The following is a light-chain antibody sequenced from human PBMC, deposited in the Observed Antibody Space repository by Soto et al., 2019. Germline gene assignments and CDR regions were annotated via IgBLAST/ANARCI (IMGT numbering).Light chain of an antibody. Sequence: QSVLTQPPSASGSPGQSVTISCTGTSSDVGGYNYVSWYQQHPGKAPKLMIYEVSKRPSGVPDRFSGSKSGNTASLTVSGLQAEDEADYYCSPYAGSKVFGTGTKVTVL. CDR1: SSDVGGYNY. CDR3: SPYAGSKV. V-gene: IGLV2-8*01. CDR2: EVS. J-gene: IGLJ1*01.